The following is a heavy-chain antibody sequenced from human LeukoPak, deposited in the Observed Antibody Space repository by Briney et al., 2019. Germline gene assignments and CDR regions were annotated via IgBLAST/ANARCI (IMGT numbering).Heavy chain of an antibody. Sequence: GASVKVSCKASGYTFTSYGISWVRQAPGRGLEWMGGIIPIFGTANYAQKFQGRVTITADESTSTAYMELSSLRSEDTAVYYCASGLTAMAFDYWGQGTLVTVSS. CDR2: IIPIFGTA. CDR3: ASGLTAMAFDY. J-gene: IGHJ4*02. CDR1: GYTFTSYG. D-gene: IGHD5-18*01. V-gene: IGHV1-69*13.